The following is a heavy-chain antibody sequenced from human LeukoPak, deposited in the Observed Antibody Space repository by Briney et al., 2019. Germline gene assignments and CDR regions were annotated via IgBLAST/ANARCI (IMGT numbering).Heavy chain of an antibody. D-gene: IGHD2-15*01. CDR1: GGTFSSYA. CDR2: IIPIFGTA. CDR3: ARVACSGGSCYFEYFQH. J-gene: IGHJ1*01. Sequence: SVEVSCKASGGTFSSYAISWVRQAPGQGLEWMGGIIPIFGTANYAQKFQGRVTITTDESTSTAYMELSSLRSEDTAVYYCARVACSGGSCYFEYFQHWGQGTLVTVSS. V-gene: IGHV1-69*05.